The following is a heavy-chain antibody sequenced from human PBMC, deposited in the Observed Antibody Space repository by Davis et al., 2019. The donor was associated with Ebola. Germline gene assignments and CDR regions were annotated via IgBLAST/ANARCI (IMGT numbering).Heavy chain of an antibody. V-gene: IGHV1-46*01. CDR1: GYTFTSYY. Sequence: AASVKVSCKASGYTFTSYYMHWVRQAPGQGLEWMGIINPSGGSTSYAQKFQGRVTMTRDTSTSTVYMELSSLRSEDTAVYYCARDTDDFWSGYSLWFDPWGQGTLVTVSS. J-gene: IGHJ5*02. CDR2: INPSGGST. D-gene: IGHD3-3*01. CDR3: ARDTDDFWSGYSLWFDP.